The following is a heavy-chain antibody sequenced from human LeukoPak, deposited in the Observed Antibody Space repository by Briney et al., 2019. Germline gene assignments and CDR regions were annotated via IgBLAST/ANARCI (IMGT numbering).Heavy chain of an antibody. D-gene: IGHD3-3*01. CDR1: GYTFTGYY. CDR3: ARSTWGGPLEWLFYFDY. J-gene: IGHJ4*02. Sequence: GASVKVSCKASGYTFTGYYMHWVRQAPGQGLEWMGWINPNSGGTNYAQKFQGRVTMTRDTSISTAYMELSRLRSDDTAVYYCARSTWGGPLEWLFYFDYWGQGTLVTVSS. V-gene: IGHV1-2*02. CDR2: INPNSGGT.